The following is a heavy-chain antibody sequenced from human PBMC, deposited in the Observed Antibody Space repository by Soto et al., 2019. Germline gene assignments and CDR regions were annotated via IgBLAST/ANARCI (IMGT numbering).Heavy chain of an antibody. Sequence: GGSLRLSCAASGFTFGIYAMSWVRQAPGKGLEWVSSISGSGGSIYYAHSVKGRFTISRDKTKNTLDLQMNSLRAEDTAVYHCARVAPEYSSTPRRFDFWGQGTLVTVSS. J-gene: IGHJ4*02. D-gene: IGHD6-13*01. CDR2: ISGSGGSI. CDR3: ARVAPEYSSTPRRFDF. V-gene: IGHV3-23*01. CDR1: GFTFGIYA.